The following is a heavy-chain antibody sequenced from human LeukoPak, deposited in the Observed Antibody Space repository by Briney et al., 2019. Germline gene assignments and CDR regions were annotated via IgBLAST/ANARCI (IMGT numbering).Heavy chain of an antibody. CDR1: GGSFSGYY. CDR2: INHSGST. Sequence: SSETLSLTCAVYGGSFSGYYWSWIRQPPGKGLEWIGEINHSGSTNYNPSLKSRVTISVDTSKNQFSLKLSSVTAADTAVYYCARSPIYDYVWGSYRPYYFDYWGQGTLVTVSS. D-gene: IGHD3-16*02. J-gene: IGHJ4*02. CDR3: ARSPIYDYVWGSYRPYYFDY. V-gene: IGHV4-34*01.